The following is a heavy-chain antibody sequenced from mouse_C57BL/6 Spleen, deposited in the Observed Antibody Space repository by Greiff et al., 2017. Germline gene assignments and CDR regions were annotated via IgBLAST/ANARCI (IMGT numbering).Heavy chain of an antibody. CDR3: ARKRPYGSSYDWYFDV. CDR2: IHPNSGST. CDR1: GYTFTSYW. V-gene: IGHV1-64*01. J-gene: IGHJ1*03. Sequence: QVQLQQPGAELVKPGASVKLSCKASGYTFTSYWMHWVKQRPGQGLEWIGMIHPNSGSTNYNEKFKSKATLTVVKSSSTAYMQLSSLTSEDSAVYYCARKRPYGSSYDWYFDVWGTGTTVTVSS. D-gene: IGHD1-1*01.